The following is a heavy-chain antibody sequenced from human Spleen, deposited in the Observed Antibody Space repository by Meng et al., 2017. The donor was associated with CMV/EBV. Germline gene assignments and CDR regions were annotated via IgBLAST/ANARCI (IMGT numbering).Heavy chain of an antibody. Sequence: GGSLRLSCAASGFTVSSNYMSWVRQAPGKGLEWVSVIYSGGSTYYADSVKGRFTISRDNSKNTLYLRMDSLRAEDTAVYYCAKGQFFYESGGYLILDSWGQGALVTVSS. CDR3: AKGQFFYESGGYLILDS. CDR1: GFTVSSNY. V-gene: IGHV3-53*01. D-gene: IGHD3-22*01. CDR2: IYSGGST. J-gene: IGHJ4*02.